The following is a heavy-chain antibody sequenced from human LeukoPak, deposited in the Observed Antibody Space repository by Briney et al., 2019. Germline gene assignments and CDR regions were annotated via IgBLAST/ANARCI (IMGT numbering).Heavy chain of an antibody. V-gene: IGHV1-2*04. J-gene: IGHJ4*02. Sequence: ASVKVSCKASGYTFTGYYMHWVRQAPGQGLEWMGWINPNSGGTNYAQKFQGWVTMTRDTSISTAYMELSRLRSEDTAVYYCATGYDILTGYPFDYWGQGTLVTVSS. CDR3: ATGYDILTGYPFDY. D-gene: IGHD3-9*01. CDR2: INPNSGGT. CDR1: GYTFTGYY.